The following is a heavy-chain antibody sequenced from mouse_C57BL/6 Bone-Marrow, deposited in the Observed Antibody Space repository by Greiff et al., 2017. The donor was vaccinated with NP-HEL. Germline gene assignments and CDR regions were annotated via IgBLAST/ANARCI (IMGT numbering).Heavy chain of an antibody. CDR1: GFTFSDFY. V-gene: IGHV7-1*01. J-gene: IGHJ1*03. D-gene: IGHD1-1*01. CDR2: SRNKANDYTT. CDR3: ARDATTVERGYFDV. Sequence: EVNVVESGGGLVQSGRSLRLSCATSGFTFSDFYMEWVRQAPGKGLEWIAASRNKANDYTTEYSASVKGRFIVSRDTSQSILYLQMNALRAEDTAIYYCARDATTVERGYFDVWGTGTTVTVSS.